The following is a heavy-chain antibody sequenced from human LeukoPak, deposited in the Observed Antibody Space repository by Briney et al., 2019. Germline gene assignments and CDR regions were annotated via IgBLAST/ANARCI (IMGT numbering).Heavy chain of an antibody. V-gene: IGHV4-59*01. CDR3: ARDRGSSGWHYYFDY. Sequence: SETLSLTCTVSGGSISSYYWSWIRQPPGKGLEWIGYIYYSGSTNYNPSLKSRVTISVDTSKNQFSLKLSSVTAADTAVYYCARDRGSSGWHYYFDYWGQGTLVTVSS. CDR1: GGSISSYY. D-gene: IGHD6-19*01. J-gene: IGHJ4*02. CDR2: IYYSGST.